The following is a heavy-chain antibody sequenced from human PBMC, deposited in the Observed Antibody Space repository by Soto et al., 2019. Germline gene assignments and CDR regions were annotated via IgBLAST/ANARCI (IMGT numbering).Heavy chain of an antibody. J-gene: IGHJ4*02. V-gene: IGHV1-3*01. CDR2: INAGNGNT. CDR3: ARELQGLYYFDY. D-gene: IGHD2-15*01. Sequence: GASVKVSCKASGYTFISYAIHWVRQAPGQRLEWMGWINAGNGNTKYSQKFQGRVTITRDTSASTAYMELTSLRSEDTAVYYCARELQGLYYFDYWGQGTLVPVSS. CDR1: GYTFISYA.